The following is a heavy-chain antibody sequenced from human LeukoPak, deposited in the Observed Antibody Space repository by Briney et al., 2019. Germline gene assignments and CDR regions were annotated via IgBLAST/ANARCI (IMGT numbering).Heavy chain of an antibody. J-gene: IGHJ3*01. CDR3: AREVFEGQRQSDAFDV. V-gene: IGHV3-74*01. Sequence: GGSPRLSCAASGFTFSSHWMHWVRQAPGEGLVWVSRVNGPGDWTHYADSVRGRFIISRDNAENTISLQMNNLRAEDTAVYFCAREVFEGQRQSDAFDVWGQGTMVTVSS. D-gene: IGHD6-25*01. CDR1: GFTFSSHW. CDR2: VNGPGDWT.